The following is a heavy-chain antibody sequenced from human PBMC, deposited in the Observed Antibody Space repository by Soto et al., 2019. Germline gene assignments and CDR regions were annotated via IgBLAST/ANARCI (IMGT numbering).Heavy chain of an antibody. J-gene: IGHJ4*02. Sequence: PSETLSLTCSVSGDSISSSRYYWGWIRQPPGKGLEWIGCVDYSGTTYYNPSLKSRVTISADTSMNQFSLALTSVTAADTAMYYCARGSTTEKVDSWGQGILVTVSS. CDR3: ARGSTTEKVDS. CDR2: VDYSGTT. V-gene: IGHV4-39*07. CDR1: GDSISSSRYY.